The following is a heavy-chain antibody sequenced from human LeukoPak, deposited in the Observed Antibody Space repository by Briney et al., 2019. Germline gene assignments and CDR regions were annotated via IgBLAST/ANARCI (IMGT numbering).Heavy chain of an antibody. D-gene: IGHD2-15*01. Sequence: GGSLRLSCVASGFTFSSYDMRWVRQAPGKGLEWVSAIYTGGDTYYPDSVKGRFTISIDKSKNYLSLQLNSLRAGDTAAYYCARVCSGGGESTYLDYWGRGTLVTVSS. CDR3: ARVCSGGGESTYLDY. V-gene: IGHV3-13*01. CDR2: IYTGGDT. CDR1: GFTFSSYD. J-gene: IGHJ4*02.